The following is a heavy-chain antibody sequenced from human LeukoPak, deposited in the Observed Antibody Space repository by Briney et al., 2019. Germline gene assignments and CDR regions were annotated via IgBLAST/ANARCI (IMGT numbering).Heavy chain of an antibody. D-gene: IGHD7-27*01. CDR3: AIDPNWGVDY. CDR1: GFTFSYYT. Sequence: GGSLRLSCAVSGFTFSYYTMYWVRQAPGKGLEWVSIIGISGGGIHYADSVKGRFTISRDNSKNTLYLQMNSLRAEDTAVYYCAIDPNWGVDYWGQGVLVTVSS. J-gene: IGHJ4*02. CDR2: IGISGGGI. V-gene: IGHV3-23*01.